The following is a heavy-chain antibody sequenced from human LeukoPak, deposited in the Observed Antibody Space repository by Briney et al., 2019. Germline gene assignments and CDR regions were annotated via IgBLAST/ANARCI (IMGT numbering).Heavy chain of an antibody. CDR1: GFTFSSHW. CDR3: ARDGVPDGMDYYYGLDV. V-gene: IGHV3-74*01. J-gene: IGHJ6*02. D-gene: IGHD2-2*01. CDR2: INSDGSST. Sequence: GGSLRLSCAASGFTFSSHWMHWVRQAPGRGLVWVSRINSDGSSTGYADSVKGRFTISRDNAKSTLYLQMNSLRAEDTAVYYCARDGVPDGMDYYYGLDVWGQGTTVTVS.